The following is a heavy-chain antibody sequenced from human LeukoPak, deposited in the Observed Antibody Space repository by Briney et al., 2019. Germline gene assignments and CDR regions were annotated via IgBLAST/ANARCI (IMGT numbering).Heavy chain of an antibody. CDR3: APQQAYSPYNWFDP. V-gene: IGHV3-74*03. Sequence: PGGSLRLSCVGSGFTISNYWMHWVRQAPGTGLMWVSRIHPDGRIKTYADSVKGRFTISRDNAKNTLYLQMNSLRAEDTAVYYCAPQQAYSPYNWFDPWGQGTLVTVSP. D-gene: IGHD5-12*01. J-gene: IGHJ5*02. CDR2: IHPDGRIK. CDR1: GFTISNYW.